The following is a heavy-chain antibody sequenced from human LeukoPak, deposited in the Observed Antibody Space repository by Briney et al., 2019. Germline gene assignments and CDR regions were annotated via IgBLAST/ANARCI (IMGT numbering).Heavy chain of an antibody. CDR1: GGSISPYY. D-gene: IGHD1-14*01. V-gene: IGHV4-59*01. J-gene: IGHJ4*02. CDR3: ARGGSGGTY. Sequence: SETLSLTCSVSGGSISPYYWSWIRQPPGKGLEWIGYIYYSVDTNYNSSLESRVTISADTSKNQFSLKLTSVTAADTAVYYCARGGSGGTYWGQGTLVTVSS. CDR2: IYYSVDT.